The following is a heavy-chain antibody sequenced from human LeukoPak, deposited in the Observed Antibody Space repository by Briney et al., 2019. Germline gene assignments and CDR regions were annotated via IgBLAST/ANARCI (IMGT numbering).Heavy chain of an antibody. Sequence: GGSLRLSCAASGFTFSGSAMHWVRQASGKGLEWVGRIRSKDNNYATVYAASVKGRFTISRDDSKNTAHLQMNSLKTEDTAVYYCTRQPGGYCSSASCPGLDYWGQGTLVTVSP. CDR1: GFTFSGSA. CDR2: IRSKDNNYAT. J-gene: IGHJ4*02. V-gene: IGHV3-73*01. CDR3: TRQPGGYCSSASCPGLDY. D-gene: IGHD2-2*01.